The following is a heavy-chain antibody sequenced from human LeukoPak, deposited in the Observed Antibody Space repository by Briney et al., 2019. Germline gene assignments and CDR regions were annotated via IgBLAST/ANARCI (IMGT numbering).Heavy chain of an antibody. CDR2: ISESGGGT. J-gene: IGHJ5*01. D-gene: IGHD2-2*01. Sequence: GGSLRLSCATSGFTFSTFAMSWVRQAPGKGLEWVSAISESGGGTYYADSVRGRFTISRDNSKNTLYLQLNSLRAEDTALYYCAKVFVVVPAAIGWFDSWGQGTLVTVSS. V-gene: IGHV3-23*01. CDR1: GFTFSTFA. CDR3: AKVFVVVPAAIGWFDS.